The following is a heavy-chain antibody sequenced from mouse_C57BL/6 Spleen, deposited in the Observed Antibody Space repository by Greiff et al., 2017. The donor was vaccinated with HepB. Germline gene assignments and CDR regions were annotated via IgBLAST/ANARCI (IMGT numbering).Heavy chain of an antibody. Sequence: EVQLQQSGPELVKPGDSVKISCKASGYSFTGYFMNWVMQSHGKSLEWIGRINPYNGDTFYNQKFKGKATLTVDKSSSTAHMELRSLTSEDSAVYYCARWGGNYGYWYFDVWGTGTTVTVSS. D-gene: IGHD2-1*01. CDR3: ARWGGNYGYWYFDV. CDR1: GYSFTGYF. CDR2: INPYNGDT. J-gene: IGHJ1*03. V-gene: IGHV1-20*01.